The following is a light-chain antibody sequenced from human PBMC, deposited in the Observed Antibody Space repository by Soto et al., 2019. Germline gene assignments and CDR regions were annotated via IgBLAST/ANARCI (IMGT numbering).Light chain of an antibody. J-gene: IGKJ1*01. V-gene: IGKV1-5*01. CDR3: QQYNSFPRT. CDR1: QSISSW. Sequence: IQMTQSPSSLSVSVGDRFTIASRATQSISSWLAWYQHKPGEAPKLLIYDASDLETGVPLRFSGRGSETEFTLTITGLQPDDFATYYCQQYNSFPRTFGQGTKVDI. CDR2: DAS.